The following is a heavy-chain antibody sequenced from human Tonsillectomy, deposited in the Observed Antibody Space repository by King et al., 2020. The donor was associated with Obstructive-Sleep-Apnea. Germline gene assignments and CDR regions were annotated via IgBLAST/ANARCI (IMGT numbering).Heavy chain of an antibody. CDR2: ISGSGGST. J-gene: IGHJ1*01. CDR3: AKDLTEQYFQH. CDR1: GFSFSNYA. V-gene: IGHV3-23*04. Sequence: VQLVESGGGLVQPGGSLRLSCAASGFSFSNYAMNWVRQAPGKGLEWVSAISGSGGSTYYADSVKGRFTISIDNSKNTLYLQMNSLRAEDTAVYFCAKDLTEQYFQHWGQGTLVSVSS.